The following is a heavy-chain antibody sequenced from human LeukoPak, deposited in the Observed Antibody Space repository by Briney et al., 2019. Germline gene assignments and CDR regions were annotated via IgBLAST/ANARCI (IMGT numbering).Heavy chain of an antibody. CDR2: IIPIPGIA. J-gene: IGHJ5*02. CDR1: GGTFSSYA. V-gene: IGHV1-69*04. D-gene: IGHD2-2*01. Sequence: SVKVSCKASGGTFSSYAISWVRQAPGQGLEWMGRIIPIPGIANYAQKFQGRVTITADKSTSTAYMELSSLGSEDTAVYYCARDQYCSSTSCYSSIDWFDPWGQGTLATVSS. CDR3: ARDQYCSSTSCYSSIDWFDP.